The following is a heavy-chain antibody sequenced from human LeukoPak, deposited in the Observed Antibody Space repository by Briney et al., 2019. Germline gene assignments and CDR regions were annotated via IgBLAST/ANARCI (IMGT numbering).Heavy chain of an antibody. CDR3: VRDPWEYSRDDSLGY. Sequence: PAETLSLTCTVSGGSISSSSYYWGWIRQPPGRGREWIGGIDYTRSTYYNPSLKSPVTMSVAASTNQFYLRLNSVTAAETAGYHWVRDPWEYSRDDSLGYWGQGTLVTVSS. J-gene: IGHJ4*02. CDR2: IDYTRST. CDR1: GGSISSSSYY. D-gene: IGHD2-21*01. V-gene: IGHV4-39*07.